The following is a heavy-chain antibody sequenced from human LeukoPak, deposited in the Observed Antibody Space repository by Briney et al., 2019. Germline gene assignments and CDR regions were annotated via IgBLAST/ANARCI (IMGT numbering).Heavy chain of an antibody. CDR2: INPNSGGT. J-gene: IGHJ4*02. CDR1: GGTFSSYT. D-gene: IGHD2-15*01. CDR3: ARGVDLWYFDY. V-gene: IGHV1-2*06. Sequence: GASVKVSCKASGGTFSSYTISWVRQAPGQGLEWMGRINPNSGGTNYAQKFQGRVTMTRDTSISTAYMELSRLRSDDTAVYYCARGVDLWYFDYWGQGTLVTVSS.